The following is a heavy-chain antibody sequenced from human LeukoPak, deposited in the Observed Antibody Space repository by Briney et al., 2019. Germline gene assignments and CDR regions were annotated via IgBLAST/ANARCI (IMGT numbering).Heavy chain of an antibody. CDR3: ARVRGTILDNWFDP. CDR2: ISAYNGNT. V-gene: IGHV1-18*01. Sequence: ASVNVSCKASVYTFTSYGISWVRQAPGQGLEWMGWISAYNGNTNYAQKLQGRVTMTTDTSTSTAYMELRSLRSDDTAVYYCARVRGTILDNWFDPWGQGTLVTVSS. D-gene: IGHD3-3*01. J-gene: IGHJ5*02. CDR1: VYTFTSYG.